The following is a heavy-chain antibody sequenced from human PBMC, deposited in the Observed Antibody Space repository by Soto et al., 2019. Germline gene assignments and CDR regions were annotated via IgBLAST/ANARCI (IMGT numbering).Heavy chain of an antibody. J-gene: IGHJ6*02. V-gene: IGHV6-1*01. D-gene: IGHD6-13*01. Sequence: SQTLSLTYATSGDSVSSNSAAWNWIRQSPSRGLEWLGRTYYRSKWYNDYAVSVKSRITINPDTSKNQFSLQLNSVTPEDTAVYYCARVAGSSWYFSSGYYYYGMDVWGQGTTVTVSS. CDR1: GDSVSSNSAA. CDR2: TYYRSKWYN. CDR3: ARVAGSSWYFSSGYYYYGMDV.